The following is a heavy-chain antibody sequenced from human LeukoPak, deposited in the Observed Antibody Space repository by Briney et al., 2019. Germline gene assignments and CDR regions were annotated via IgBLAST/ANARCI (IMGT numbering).Heavy chain of an antibody. D-gene: IGHD5-24*01. CDR1: GFTFSSYW. V-gene: IGHV3-74*01. J-gene: IGHJ3*02. CDR3: AKTDGYNSGAFDI. Sequence: GGSLRLSCAASGFTFSSYWMHWVRQAPGKGLVWVSRINSDGSSTSYADSVKGRFTISRDNAKNTLYLQMNSLRAEDMALYYCAKTDGYNSGAFDIWGQGTMVTVSS. CDR2: INSDGSST.